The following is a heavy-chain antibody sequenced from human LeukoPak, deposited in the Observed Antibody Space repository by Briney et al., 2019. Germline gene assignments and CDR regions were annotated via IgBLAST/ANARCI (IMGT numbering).Heavy chain of an antibody. V-gene: IGHV3-23*01. D-gene: IGHD6-13*01. Sequence: PGGSLRLSCAAAGFTFSNYGMTWVRQAPGKGLEWVSGISGSGGSTNYADSVKGRFPISRDNSKNALYLQMNSLSAEDTAVYFCARDYSRNSFDYWGQGTLVTVSS. J-gene: IGHJ4*02. CDR1: GFTFSNYG. CDR2: ISGSGGST. CDR3: ARDYSRNSFDY.